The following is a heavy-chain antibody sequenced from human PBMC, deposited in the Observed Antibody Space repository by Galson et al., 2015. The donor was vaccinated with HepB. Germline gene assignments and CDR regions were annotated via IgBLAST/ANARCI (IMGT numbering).Heavy chain of an antibody. J-gene: IGHJ4*02. CDR3: AYSTLYTNVWWSGHYFNY. Sequence: PALVKPTQTLTLTCTLSGVSLSTSGVSVGWIRQPPGKALEWLATIFWNGNTDRISSLKTRLSISTDTSKSLVVLSLTNVDPADTATYFCAYSTLYTNVWWSGHYFNYWGQGTLVTFS. CDR1: GVSLSTSGVS. D-gene: IGHD6-19*01. V-gene: IGHV2-5*01. CDR2: IFWNGNT.